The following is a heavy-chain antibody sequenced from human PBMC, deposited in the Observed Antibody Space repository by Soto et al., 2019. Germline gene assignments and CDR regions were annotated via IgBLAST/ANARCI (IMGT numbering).Heavy chain of an antibody. CDR1: GYTLTELS. D-gene: IGHD6-25*01. J-gene: IGHJ5*02. CDR3: ATAPGYPPRYNGFDP. CDR2: FDPEDGET. Sequence: ASVKVSCKVSGYTLTELSMHWVRQAPGKGLEWMGGFDPEDGETIYAQKFQGRVTMTEDTSTDTAYMELSSLRSEDTAVYYCATAPGYPPRYNGFDPWGQATLVNVSS. V-gene: IGHV1-24*01.